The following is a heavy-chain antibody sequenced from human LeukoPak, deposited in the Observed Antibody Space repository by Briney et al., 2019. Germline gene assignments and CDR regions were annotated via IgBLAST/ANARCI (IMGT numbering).Heavy chain of an antibody. J-gene: IGHJ4*02. CDR2: INHSGTT. CDR1: GESFSNYF. CDR3: ARGGGVAVADYFFDF. V-gene: IGHV4-34*01. D-gene: IGHD2-21*02. Sequence: PSETLSLTCAVSGESFSNYFWSWIRQSPGKGLEWIVEINHSGTTNYNPSLKSRVTGSVDPAKNQLSLKVRSVTAADTAVYYCARGGGVAVADYFFDFWGRGTLVTVSS.